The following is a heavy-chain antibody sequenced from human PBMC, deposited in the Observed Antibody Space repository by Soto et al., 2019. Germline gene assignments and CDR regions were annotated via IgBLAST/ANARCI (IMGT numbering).Heavy chain of an antibody. D-gene: IGHD3-10*01. Sequence: QVPLVQSGAEVKKPGSSVKVSCKASGGIFSTYAISWLRQAPGQGLEWMGGIIPLFGTPSYAQRFQGRVTITADESTSTAYMELSRLRSEDTAVYYCARDRDDYGSGNYYNRIDFWGQGTLVTVSS. CDR2: IIPLFGTP. V-gene: IGHV1-69*01. CDR3: ARDRDDYGSGNYYNRIDF. CDR1: GGIFSTYA. J-gene: IGHJ4*02.